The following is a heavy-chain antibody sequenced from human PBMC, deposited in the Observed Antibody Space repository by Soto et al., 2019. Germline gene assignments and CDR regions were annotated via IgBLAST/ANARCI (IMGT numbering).Heavy chain of an antibody. V-gene: IGHV4-39*01. Sequence: PSETLSLTCTVSGGSISSSSYYWGWIRQPPGKGLEWIGRIYYSGSTYYNPSLKSRVTISVDTSKNQFSLKLSSVTAADTAVYYCARQGRSSSSGSRWFDPWGQGTLVTVSS. CDR2: IYYSGST. CDR3: ARQGRSSSSGSRWFDP. CDR1: GGSISSSSYY. J-gene: IGHJ5*02. D-gene: IGHD6-6*01.